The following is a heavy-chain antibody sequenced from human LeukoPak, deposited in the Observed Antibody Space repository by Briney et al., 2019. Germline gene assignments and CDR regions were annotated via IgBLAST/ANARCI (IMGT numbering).Heavy chain of an antibody. D-gene: IGHD3-22*01. CDR3: ARRRKDHSDSVDRDFDY. Sequence: PGGSLRLSCAASGFTFSNYWMHWVRHAPGKGLVWVSRINSDGSTIDYADSVKGRFTISRDNAKNTLYLQMNSLRAEDTAVYYCARRRKDHSDSVDRDFDYWGQGTLVTVSS. CDR1: GFTFSNYW. V-gene: IGHV3-74*01. J-gene: IGHJ4*02. CDR2: INSDGSTI.